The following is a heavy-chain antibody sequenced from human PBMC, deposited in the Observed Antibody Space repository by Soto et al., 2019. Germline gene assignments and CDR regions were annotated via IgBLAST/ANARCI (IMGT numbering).Heavy chain of an antibody. J-gene: IGHJ6*02. Sequence: QVQLVESGGGVVQPGRALRLSCAASGFSFNTSGMHWVRQAPGKGLEWVAVIAIDGSQEFYGDSVRGRFTISRDNSKNTLFLQRKSLTPEDTAVYYCATKVRVTNYLYYGMDVWGQGTTVTVSS. CDR1: GFSFNTSG. CDR3: ATKVRVTNYLYYGMDV. V-gene: IGHV3-30*03. D-gene: IGHD2-21*02. CDR2: IAIDGSQE.